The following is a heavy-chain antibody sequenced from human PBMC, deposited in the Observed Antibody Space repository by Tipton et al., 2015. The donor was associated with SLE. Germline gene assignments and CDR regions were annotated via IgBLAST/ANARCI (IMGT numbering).Heavy chain of an antibody. Sequence: LRLSCAVYGGSFSGYYWSWIRQPPGKGLEWIGEINHSGSTNYNPSLKSRVTISVDTSKNQFSLKVSSVTAADTAVYYCAGAPYSGSYADYWGQGTLVTVSS. CDR3: AGAPYSGSYADY. D-gene: IGHD1-26*01. V-gene: IGHV4-34*01. CDR2: INHSGST. CDR1: GGSFSGYY. J-gene: IGHJ4*02.